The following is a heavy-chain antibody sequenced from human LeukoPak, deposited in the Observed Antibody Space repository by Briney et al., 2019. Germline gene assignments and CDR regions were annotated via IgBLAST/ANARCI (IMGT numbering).Heavy chain of an antibody. D-gene: IGHD3-10*01. CDR2: INPNSGGT. Sequence: ASVKVSCKASGYAFTGYYMHWVRQAPGQGLEWMGWINPNSGGTNYAQKFQGRVTMTRDTSITTAYMELSSLRSDDTATAVYYCARRQTGSGNYRSLNYWGQGTLVTVSS. CDR3: ARRQTGSGNYRSLNY. V-gene: IGHV1-2*02. J-gene: IGHJ4*02. CDR1: GYAFTGYY.